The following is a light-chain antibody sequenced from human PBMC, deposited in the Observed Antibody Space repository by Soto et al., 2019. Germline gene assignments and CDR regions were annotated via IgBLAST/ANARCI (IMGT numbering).Light chain of an antibody. CDR2: DAS. CDR3: QQCANWPPKWS. CDR1: QSISTF. Sequence: EVVLTQSPATLSLSPGEKATLSCRASQSISTFLAWYQQKPGLAHRLLIYDASNRATGIPDRFSGSGSGTDFTLTIISLEPEDFAVYYCQQCANWPPKWSFGQGTKVEIK. J-gene: IGKJ1*01. V-gene: IGKV3-11*01.